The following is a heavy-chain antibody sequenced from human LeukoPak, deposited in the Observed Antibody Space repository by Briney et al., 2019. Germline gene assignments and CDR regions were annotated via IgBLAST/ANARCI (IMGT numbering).Heavy chain of an antibody. J-gene: IGHJ4*02. V-gene: IGHV3-7*01. CDR1: GFIFSSYW. CDR2: IKQDGSEK. D-gene: IGHD6-13*01. Sequence: GGSLRLSCAASGFIFSSYWMSWVRQAPGKGLEWVAHIKQDGSEKYYVDSVKGRFTISRDNAKNSLYLHMNSLRAEDTATYYCARDRVWTVLYWGQGTLVTVSS. CDR3: ARDRVWTVLY.